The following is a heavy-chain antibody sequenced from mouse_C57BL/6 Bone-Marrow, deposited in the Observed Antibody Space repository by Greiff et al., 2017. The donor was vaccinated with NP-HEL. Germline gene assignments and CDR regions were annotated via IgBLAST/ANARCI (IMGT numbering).Heavy chain of an antibody. V-gene: IGHV5-17*01. CDR2: ISSGSSTI. Sequence: EVKLVESGGGLVKPGGSLKLSCAASGFTFSDYGMHWVRQAPEKGLEWVAYISSGSSTIYYADTVKGRFTISRDNAKDTLCLQMTSLRSEETAMYYCARRLYGSSHYYAMDYWGQGTSVTVSS. J-gene: IGHJ4*01. CDR3: ARRLYGSSHYYAMDY. D-gene: IGHD1-1*01. CDR1: GFTFSDYG.